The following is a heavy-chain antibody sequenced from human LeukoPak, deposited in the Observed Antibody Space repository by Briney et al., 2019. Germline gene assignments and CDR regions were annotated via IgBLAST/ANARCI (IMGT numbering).Heavy chain of an antibody. CDR2: IYSGGST. CDR3: ARESRSELPPVNYFDY. V-gene: IGHV3-66*01. Sequence: QPGGSLRLSCAASGFTVSSNYMSWVRQAPGKGLEWVSVIYSGGSTYYADSVKGRFTISRDNSKNTLYLQMNSLRAEDTAVYYCARESRSELPPVNYFDYWGQGTLVTVSS. D-gene: IGHD1-26*01. CDR1: GFTVSSNY. J-gene: IGHJ4*02.